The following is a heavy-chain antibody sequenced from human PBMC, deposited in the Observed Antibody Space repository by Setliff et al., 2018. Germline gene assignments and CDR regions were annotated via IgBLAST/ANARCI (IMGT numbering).Heavy chain of an antibody. CDR1: GFTFRRDW. CDR3: SRDLQGSGDYVVDY. J-gene: IGHJ4*02. V-gene: IGHV3-7*01. CDR2: IRQDGSEK. D-gene: IGHD4-17*01. Sequence: GGSLRLSCAASGFTFRRDWMSWVRQAPGKGLEWVANIRQDGSEKYYVDSVRGRFTISRDNAKQSLYLQMNSLRVEDTAVYYCSRDLQGSGDYVVDYWGQGTLVTVSS.